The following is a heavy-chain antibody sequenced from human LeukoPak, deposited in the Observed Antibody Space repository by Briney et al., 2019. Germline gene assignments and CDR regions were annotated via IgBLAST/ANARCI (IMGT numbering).Heavy chain of an antibody. CDR3: ARDHPLVYCSSTSCYEDYYYYYMDV. J-gene: IGHJ6*03. CDR1: GGSISSYY. Sequence: SETLSLTCTVSGGSISSYYWSWIRQPAGKGLEWIGRIYTSGSTNYNPSLKSRVTISVDTSKNQFSLKLSSVTAADTAVYYCARDHPLVYCSSTSCYEDYYYYYMDVWGKGTTVTVSS. CDR2: IYTSGST. D-gene: IGHD2-2*01. V-gene: IGHV4-4*07.